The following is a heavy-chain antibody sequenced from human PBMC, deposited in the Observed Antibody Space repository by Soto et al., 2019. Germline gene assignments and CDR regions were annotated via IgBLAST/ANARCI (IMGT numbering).Heavy chain of an antibody. V-gene: IGHV3-7*05. CDR1: GFAFNSYF. J-gene: IGHJ6*03. CDR2: IKEDGSVK. Sequence: GSLRLSCAASGFAFNSYFMNWVRQAPGKGLEWVANIKEDGSVKCYVDSVKGRFTISRDNAKNSLYLQMNSLRAEDTAVYYCAKEGGDYNYYYLDVWGKGTTVTVSS. D-gene: IGHD4-17*01. CDR3: AKEGGDYNYYYLDV.